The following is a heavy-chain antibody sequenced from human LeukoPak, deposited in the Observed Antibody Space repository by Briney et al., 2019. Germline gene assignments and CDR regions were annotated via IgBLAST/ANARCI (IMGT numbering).Heavy chain of an antibody. J-gene: IGHJ4*02. CDR1: GYTFTGYY. Sequence: ASVKVSCKASGYTFTGYYMHWVRQAPGQGLEWMGWINPNSGGTNYAQKFQGRVTMTRDTSISTAYMELSRLGSDDTAVYYCARNGVDFWGSNYWGQGTLVTVSS. CDR3: ARNGVDFWGSNY. V-gene: IGHV1-2*02. D-gene: IGHD7-27*01. CDR2: INPNSGGT.